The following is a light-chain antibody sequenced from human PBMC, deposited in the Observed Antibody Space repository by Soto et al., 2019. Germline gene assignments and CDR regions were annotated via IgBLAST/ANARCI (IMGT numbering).Light chain of an antibody. V-gene: IGKV1-33*01. CDR2: DAS. Sequence: DIQMAQSPSSLSASVGDRVTITCQASQDINNHVNWYQQKPGKAPKLLVYDASSLETGVPLRCSGRGSGTDVTVTTSSRQPGHIAPCYWQQYDNVFTFGPGTKVH. CDR3: QQYDNVFT. CDR1: QDINNH. J-gene: IGKJ3*01.